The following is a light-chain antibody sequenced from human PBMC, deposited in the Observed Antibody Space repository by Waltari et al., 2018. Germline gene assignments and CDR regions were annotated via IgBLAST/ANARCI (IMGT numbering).Light chain of an antibody. CDR3: QQYGSSPRT. CDR1: QSVSSGY. V-gene: IGKV3-20*01. CDR2: GAS. Sequence: EIVLTQSPGTLSLSPGERATLSCRASQSVSSGYLVWYQQRPGQAPRPLVSGASSRATGIPDRFSGSGSGTDFTLTISRLEPEDFAGYYCQQYGSSPRTFGQGTKVEIK. J-gene: IGKJ1*01.